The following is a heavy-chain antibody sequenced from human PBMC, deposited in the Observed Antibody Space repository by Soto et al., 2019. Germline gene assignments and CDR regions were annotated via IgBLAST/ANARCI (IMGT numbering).Heavy chain of an antibody. V-gene: IGHV1-18*01. J-gene: IGHJ4*02. D-gene: IGHD3-10*01. CDR3: ARDRGGLGNFGY. Sequence: QVQLVQSGAEVKKPGASVKVSCKASGYTFTSYGISWVRQAPGQGLEWMGWISGHNGITNYAQKFQGRVTMTTDTSTSTADMELRSLRSDDTAVYYCARDRGGLGNFGYWGQGTLVTVSS. CDR1: GYTFTSYG. CDR2: ISGHNGIT.